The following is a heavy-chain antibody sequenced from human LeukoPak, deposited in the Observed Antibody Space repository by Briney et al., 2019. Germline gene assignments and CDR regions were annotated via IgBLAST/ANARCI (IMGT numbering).Heavy chain of an antibody. Sequence: GGSLRLSCAASGFTFSSYEMNWVRQAPGKGLEWVSYISSSGSTIYYADSVKGRFTISRDNAKNSLYLQMNSLRAEDTAVYYCARNYGDYGYYYYYYYMDVWGKGTTVTVSS. D-gene: IGHD4-17*01. CDR1: GFTFSSYE. J-gene: IGHJ6*03. V-gene: IGHV3-48*03. CDR2: ISSSGSTI. CDR3: ARNYGDYGYYYYYYYMDV.